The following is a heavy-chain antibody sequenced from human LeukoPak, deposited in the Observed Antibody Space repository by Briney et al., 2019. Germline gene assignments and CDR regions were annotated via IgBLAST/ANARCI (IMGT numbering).Heavy chain of an antibody. CDR1: GGSFSGYY. CDR3: ARGYGRYFDY. J-gene: IGHJ4*02. CDR2: INQSGSS. D-gene: IGHD3-10*01. V-gene: IGHV4-34*01. Sequence: PSETLSLTCAVYGGSFSGYYWSWIRQPPGKGLEWIGEINQSGSSDYNPSLKSRVTMSVDTSKNQFSLKLSSVTAADTAVYYCARGYGRYFDYWGQGTLVTVSS.